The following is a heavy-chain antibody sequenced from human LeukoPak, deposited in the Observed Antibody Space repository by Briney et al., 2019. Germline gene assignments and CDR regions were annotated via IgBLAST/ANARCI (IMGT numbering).Heavy chain of an antibody. J-gene: IGHJ3*02. CDR3: ARYLVIRGDAFDI. Sequence: GSSVKVSCKASGGTFSNYTINWVRQAPGQRLEWMGRIIPIVGTANCAQNFQGRVTNTADKSTSTAYMELSSLRSEDTAVYYCARYLVIRGDAFDIWGQGTMVTVSS. CDR1: GGTFSNYT. CDR2: IIPIVGTA. V-gene: IGHV1-69*08. D-gene: IGHD3-16*02.